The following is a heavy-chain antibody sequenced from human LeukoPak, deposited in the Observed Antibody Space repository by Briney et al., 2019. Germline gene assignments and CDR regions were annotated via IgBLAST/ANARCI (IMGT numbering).Heavy chain of an antibody. Sequence: SETLALTCTVSGGSISRYYWCWIRQSPGKELKWIGYIYHSGKTYYNPSLKSRITISVDTSKDQFSLKVTSVTAADTAVYYCARDWGVTGRPGYMDVWGKGTTVTVSS. D-gene: IGHD6-6*01. V-gene: IGHV4-59*01. J-gene: IGHJ6*03. CDR3: ARDWGVTGRPGYMDV. CDR1: GGSISRYY. CDR2: IYHSGKT.